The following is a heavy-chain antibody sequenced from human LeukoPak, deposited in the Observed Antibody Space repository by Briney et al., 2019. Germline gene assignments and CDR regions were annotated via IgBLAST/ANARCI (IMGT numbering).Heavy chain of an antibody. CDR2: IKEDGSEK. J-gene: IGHJ4*02. CDR1: GLTFSSYW. Sequence: TGGSLRLSCAASGLTFSSYWMSWVRQAPGKGLEWVAKIKEDGSEKHYVDSVKGRFTISRDNAKNSLYLQVNSLRAEDTAMYYCARNLPGFDYWGQGTLVTVSS. V-gene: IGHV3-7*03. CDR3: ARNLPGFDY.